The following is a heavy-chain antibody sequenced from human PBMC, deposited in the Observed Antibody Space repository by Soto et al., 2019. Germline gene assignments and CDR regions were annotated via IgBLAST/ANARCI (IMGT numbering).Heavy chain of an antibody. CDR2: IIPIIGIA. CDR3: AREGYSGYRNFDY. V-gene: IGHV1-69*04. D-gene: IGHD5-12*01. CDR1: GFTFTSSA. Sequence: ASVKVSCKASGFTFTSSAMQWVRQARGQGLEWIGRIIPIIGIANYAQKFQGRVTITADKSTSTAYMELSSLRSEDTAVYYCAREGYSGYRNFDYWGQGTLVTVSS. J-gene: IGHJ4*02.